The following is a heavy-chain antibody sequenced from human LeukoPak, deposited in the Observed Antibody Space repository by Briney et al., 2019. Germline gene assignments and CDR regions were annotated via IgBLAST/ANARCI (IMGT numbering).Heavy chain of an antibody. D-gene: IGHD6-19*01. V-gene: IGHV5-51*01. CDR2: IYPGDSDT. CDR3: ARPASSGWPHVGYFQH. Sequence: GASLKISCTGSVYILTSYWIGWGRQMPGKRLEWLGIIYPGDSDTRYSPSFQGQVTITADKSISTAYLQWSSLKASDTAMYYCARPASSGWPHVGYFQHWGQGTLVTVSS. J-gene: IGHJ1*01. CDR1: VYILTSYW.